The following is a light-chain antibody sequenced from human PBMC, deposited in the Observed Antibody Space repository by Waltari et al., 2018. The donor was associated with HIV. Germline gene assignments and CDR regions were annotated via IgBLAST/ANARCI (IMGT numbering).Light chain of an antibody. Sequence: QSALTQPRSVSGSPGQSVTISCTGTSSGFGGYNYVSWYQQHPNKAPKLMIYDVTKRPSGVPDRFSGSKSGNTASLTISGLQAEDEADYYCCSYAGTSTVVFGGGTKLTVL. V-gene: IGLV2-11*01. CDR3: CSYAGTSTVV. CDR2: DVT. J-gene: IGLJ2*01. CDR1: SSGFGGYNY.